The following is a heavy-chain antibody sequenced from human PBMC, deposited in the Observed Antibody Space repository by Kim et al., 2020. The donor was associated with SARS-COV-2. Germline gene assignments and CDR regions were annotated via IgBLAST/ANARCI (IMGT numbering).Heavy chain of an antibody. V-gene: IGHV3-30*04. D-gene: IGHD6-19*01. Sequence: GGSLRLSCAASGFTFGDYAMNWVRQAPGKGLEWVSIISYEGRDKYYADSVRGRFTISRDNPESTLYLEMKSLRPEDTAVYFCAKGHCSGSRCYLDFYYHGMDVWGQGTTVTVS. CDR1: GFTFGDYA. CDR2: ISYEGRDK. CDR3: AKGHCSGSRCYLDFYYHGMDV. J-gene: IGHJ6*02.